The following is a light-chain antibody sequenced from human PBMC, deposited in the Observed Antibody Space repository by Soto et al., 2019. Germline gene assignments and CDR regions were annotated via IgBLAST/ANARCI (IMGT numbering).Light chain of an antibody. CDR2: DVS. Sequence: RRPSLPVAAGRGIPIPSPSTRGAVGGYNYVSWYQQHPRKAPKLMIQDVSNRPSGVSDRFSGSKSGNTASLTISGLQAEDEADYYCSSYTSSSTHVFGTGPKVTV. CDR1: RGAVGGYNY. J-gene: IGLJ1*01. CDR3: SSYTSSSTHV. V-gene: IGLV2-14*01.